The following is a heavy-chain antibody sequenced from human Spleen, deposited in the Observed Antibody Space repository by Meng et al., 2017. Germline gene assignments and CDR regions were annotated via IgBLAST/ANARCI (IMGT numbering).Heavy chain of an antibody. D-gene: IGHD5-18*01. V-gene: IGHV4-39*07. CDR1: GGSISSSSYY. CDR2: IYYSGST. J-gene: IGHJ6*02. Sequence: GSLRLSCTVSGGSISSSSYYWGWIRQPPGKGLEWIGSIYYSGSTYYNPSLKSRVTISVDTSKNQFSLKLSSVTAADTAVYYCARDLGGRYSYGYYYYYYGLDVFGQGTTVTVSS. CDR3: ARDLGGRYSYGYYYYYYGLDV.